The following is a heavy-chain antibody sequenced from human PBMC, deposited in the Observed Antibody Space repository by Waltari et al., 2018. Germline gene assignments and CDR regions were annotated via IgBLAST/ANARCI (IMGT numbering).Heavy chain of an antibody. J-gene: IGHJ4*02. CDR2: IYYSGRT. V-gene: IGHV4-39*07. D-gene: IGHD3-16*02. Sequence: QLQLQESGPGLVKPSETLSLTCTVSGGSISSSSYYWGWIRQPPGKGLEWIGSIYYSGRTYYSPPLKSRVTISVDTSKNQFSLKLSSVTAADTSVYYCARYDYVWGSYRLYYFDYWGQGTLVTVSS. CDR1: GGSISSSSYY. CDR3: ARYDYVWGSYRLYYFDY.